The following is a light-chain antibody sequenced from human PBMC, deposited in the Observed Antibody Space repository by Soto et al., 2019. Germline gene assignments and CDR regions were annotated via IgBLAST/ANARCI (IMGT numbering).Light chain of an antibody. CDR1: SGHSSYA. V-gene: IGLV4-69*01. J-gene: IGLJ3*02. Sequence: QLVLTQSPSASASLGASVKLTCTLSSGHSSYAITWHQQQPERGPRYLMKLNNDGSHTKGDGIPDRFSGSTSGAARYLTISSLQSEDEADYYCQTWGTDTNWVFGGGTKLTVL. CDR2: LNNDGSH. CDR3: QTWGTDTNWV.